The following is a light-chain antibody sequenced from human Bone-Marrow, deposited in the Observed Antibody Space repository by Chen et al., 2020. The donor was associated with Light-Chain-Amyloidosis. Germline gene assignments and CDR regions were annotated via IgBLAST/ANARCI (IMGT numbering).Light chain of an antibody. V-gene: IGKV3-20*01. Sequence: VLTQSPGTLSLSPGERATLSCRVSQSVSSTHLAWYQQKPGQAPRLLIYSASTRATGIPDRFSGTGSATDFTLTISRVEPEDFAIYYCQHYGDSLFTFGPGTKVDIE. CDR1: QSVSSTH. J-gene: IGKJ3*01. CDR2: SAS. CDR3: QHYGDSLFT.